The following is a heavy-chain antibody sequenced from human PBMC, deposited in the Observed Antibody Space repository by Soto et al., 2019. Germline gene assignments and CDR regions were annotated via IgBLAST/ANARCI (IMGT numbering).Heavy chain of an antibody. Sequence: ASVKVSCKASGYTFKDYDINWVRRAPGQGLEWMGWMNPNSGNTAYARKFHDRITMTRSVSARTAFMELSSLTPEDTAVYYCARRMTWSLWCFDLWGSGTQVTSPQ. D-gene: IGHD3-3*01. J-gene: IGHJ2*01. V-gene: IGHV1-8*01. CDR2: MNPNSGNT. CDR1: GYTFKDYD. CDR3: ARRMTWSLWCFDL.